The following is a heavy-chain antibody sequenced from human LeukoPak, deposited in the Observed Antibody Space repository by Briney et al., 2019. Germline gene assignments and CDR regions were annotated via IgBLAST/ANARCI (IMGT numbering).Heavy chain of an antibody. CDR1: GFTFGSYW. CDR2: IKQDGSDK. Sequence: GGSLRLSCAASGFTFGSYWMAWVRQAPGKGLEWVANIKQDGSDKNYVDSVKGRFTISRDNAKNSLYLQMNSLRAEDTALYYCARDVVGALDYWGQGTLVTVSS. CDR3: ARDVVGALDY. J-gene: IGHJ4*02. V-gene: IGHV3-7*01. D-gene: IGHD1-26*01.